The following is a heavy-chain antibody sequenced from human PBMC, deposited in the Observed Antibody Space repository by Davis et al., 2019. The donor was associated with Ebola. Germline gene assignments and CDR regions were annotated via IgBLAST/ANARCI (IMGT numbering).Heavy chain of an antibody. D-gene: IGHD6-13*01. V-gene: IGHV3-11*01. Sequence: GESLKISCAASGFTFSDYYMSWIRQAPGKGLEWVSYISSSGSTIYYADSVKGRFTISRDNAKNSLYLQMNSLRAEDTAVYYCAKGGSSWYGYYYYMDVWGKGTTVTVSS. CDR1: GFTFSDYY. CDR2: ISSSGSTI. CDR3: AKGGSSWYGYYYYMDV. J-gene: IGHJ6*03.